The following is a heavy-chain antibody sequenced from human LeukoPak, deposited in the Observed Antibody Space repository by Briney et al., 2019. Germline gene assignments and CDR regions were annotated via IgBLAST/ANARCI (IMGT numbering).Heavy chain of an antibody. J-gene: IGHJ6*02. CDR3: AKDIAGYRYYYYGMDV. Sequence: GGSLRLSCAASGFTFSSYSMNWVRQAPGKGLEWVSYISSSSSTIYYADSVKGRFTISRDNAKNSLYLQMNSLRAEDTALYYCAKDIAGYRYYYYGMDVWGQGTTVTVSS. D-gene: IGHD3-9*01. CDR2: ISSSSSTI. V-gene: IGHV3-48*04. CDR1: GFTFSSYS.